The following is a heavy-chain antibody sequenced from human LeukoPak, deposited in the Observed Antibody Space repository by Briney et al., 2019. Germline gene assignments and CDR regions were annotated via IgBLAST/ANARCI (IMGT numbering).Heavy chain of an antibody. J-gene: IGHJ3*02. CDR3: ARGPHDYYDSSLGAFDI. D-gene: IGHD3-22*01. CDR1: GGSISSSSYY. V-gene: IGHV4-39*07. Sequence: PSETLSLTCTVSGGSISSSSYYWGWIRQPPGKGLEWIGEINHSGSTNYNPSLKSRVTISVDTSKNQFSLKLSSVTAADTAVYYCARGPHDYYDSSLGAFDIWGQGTMVTVSS. CDR2: INHSGST.